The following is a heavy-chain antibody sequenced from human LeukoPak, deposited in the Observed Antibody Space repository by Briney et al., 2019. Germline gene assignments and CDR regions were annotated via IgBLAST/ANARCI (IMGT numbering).Heavy chain of an antibody. D-gene: IGHD3-22*01. V-gene: IGHV4-38-2*02. CDR1: GYSISSGYY. Sequence: SETLSLTCTVSGYSISSGYYWGWIRQPPGKGLEWIGRIYTSGSTNYNPSLKSRVTISVDTSKNQFSLKLSSVTAADTAVYYCARDTTTMIAEYWGQGALVTVST. CDR3: ARDTTTMIAEY. CDR2: IYTSGST. J-gene: IGHJ4*02.